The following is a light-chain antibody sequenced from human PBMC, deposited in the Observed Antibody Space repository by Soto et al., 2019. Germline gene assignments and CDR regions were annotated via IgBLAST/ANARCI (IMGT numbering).Light chain of an antibody. Sequence: QSALTQPASVSGSPGQSITISCTGTSSDVGGYNYVSWYQQHPGKAPKLMIYDVDNRPSGVSNRFSGSRSGNTASLTISGLQAEDEADYYCSSYTSTSTVVFGGGTKLTAL. CDR1: SSDVGGYNY. CDR3: SSYTSTSTVV. J-gene: IGLJ2*01. CDR2: DVD. V-gene: IGLV2-14*01.